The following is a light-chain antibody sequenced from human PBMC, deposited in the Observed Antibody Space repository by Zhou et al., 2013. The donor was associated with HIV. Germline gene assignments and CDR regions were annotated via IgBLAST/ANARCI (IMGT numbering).Light chain of an antibody. J-gene: IGKJ2*01. CDR3: QQSDLLYS. Sequence: EIVLTQSPGTLSLSPGDRATLSCRATESVSNNYLAWYQQKPGQAPRLLIYGASTRATGIPDRFSGSGSGTDFTLTIGRLEPEDFAVYYCQQSDLLYSFGQGTKLE. CDR2: GAS. V-gene: IGKV3-20*01. CDR1: ESVSNNY.